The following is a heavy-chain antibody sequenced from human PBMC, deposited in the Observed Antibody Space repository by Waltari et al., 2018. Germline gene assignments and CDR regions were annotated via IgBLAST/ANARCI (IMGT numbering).Heavy chain of an antibody. D-gene: IGHD3-22*01. CDR2: SDHSGST. CDR1: GGSISSSNW. J-gene: IGHJ4*02. V-gene: IGHV4-4*02. Sequence: QVQLQESGPGLVKPSGTLSLTCAVSGGSISSSNWWRWVRQPPGKGLAWIGESDHSGSTNYNPSLKSRVTISVDKSKNQFSLKLSSVTAADTAVYYCASNNYYDSSGYPPNDYWGQGTLVTVSS. CDR3: ASNNYYDSSGYPPNDY.